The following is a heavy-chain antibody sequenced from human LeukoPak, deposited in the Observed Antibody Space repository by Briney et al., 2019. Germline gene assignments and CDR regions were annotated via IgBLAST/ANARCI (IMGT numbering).Heavy chain of an antibody. J-gene: IGHJ5*02. D-gene: IGHD3-3*01. Sequence: ASVKVSCKVSGYTLTELSMHWVRQAPGKGLEWMGGFDPEDGETIYAQKFQGRVTMTEDTSTDTAYMELSSLRSEDTAVYYCATTSGSTITIFGVPIRNWFVPWGQGTLVTVSS. CDR1: GYTLTELS. CDR2: FDPEDGET. CDR3: ATTSGSTITIFGVPIRNWFVP. V-gene: IGHV1-24*01.